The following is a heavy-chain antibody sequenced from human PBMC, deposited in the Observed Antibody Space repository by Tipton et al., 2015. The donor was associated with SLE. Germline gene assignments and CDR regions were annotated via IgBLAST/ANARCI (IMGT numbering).Heavy chain of an antibody. CDR2: ISHFGST. CDR3: ARRRGSSWYEDYFDY. V-gene: IGHV4-34*01. D-gene: IGHD6-13*01. J-gene: IGHJ4*02. CDR1: GGSFNNYY. Sequence: TLSLTCAVYGGSFNNYYWSWIRQPPGKGLEWIGEISHFGSTNHNPSLKSRVTMSVDTSKNQFSLKLSSVTAADTAVYYCARRRGSSWYEDYFDYWGQGTLVTVSS.